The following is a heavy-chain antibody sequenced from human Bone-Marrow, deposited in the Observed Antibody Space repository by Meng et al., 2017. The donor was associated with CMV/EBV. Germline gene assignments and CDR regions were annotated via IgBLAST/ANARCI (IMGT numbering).Heavy chain of an antibody. CDR2: ISGSGST. Sequence: GESLKISCAASGFTFSSYAMSWVRQAPGKGLEWVSAISGSGSTYYADSVKGRFTISRDNSKNTLYLQMNSLRAEDTAVYYCASQRRGNWYFDLWGRGTLVTVSS. D-gene: IGHD3-16*01. V-gene: IGHV3-23*01. CDR1: GFTFSSYA. J-gene: IGHJ2*01. CDR3: ASQRRGNWYFDL.